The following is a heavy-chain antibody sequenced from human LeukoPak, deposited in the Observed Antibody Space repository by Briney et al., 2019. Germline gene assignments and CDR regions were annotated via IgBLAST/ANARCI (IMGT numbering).Heavy chain of an antibody. CDR1: GFTFSNYA. CDR3: AKGGYDYVEIGYFDY. CDR2: IIGSTGST. D-gene: IGHD5-12*01. V-gene: IGHV3-23*01. Sequence: PGGSLRLSCAPSGFTFSNYAMSWVRQAPGKGLEWVSLIIGSTGSTFYADSVKGRFTITRDNSKNTLYLQMNSLRAEDTAVYYCAKGGYDYVEIGYFDYWGQGTLVTVSS. J-gene: IGHJ4*02.